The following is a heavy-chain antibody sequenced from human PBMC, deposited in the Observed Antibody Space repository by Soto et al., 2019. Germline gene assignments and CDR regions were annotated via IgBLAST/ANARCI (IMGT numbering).Heavy chain of an antibody. CDR3: AENLAYCGGGCYFRH. CDR1: GFTFSSYG. CDR2: ISYDGSNK. Sequence: QVQLVESGGGVVQPGRSLRLSCAASGFTFSSYGMHWVRQAPGKGLEWVAVISYDGSNKYYADSVEGRFTISRDNSKNALYSQMSSLRAEDTAVYYCAENLAYCGGGCYFRHWGQGTLVTVSS. J-gene: IGHJ1*01. D-gene: IGHD2-21*02. V-gene: IGHV3-30*03.